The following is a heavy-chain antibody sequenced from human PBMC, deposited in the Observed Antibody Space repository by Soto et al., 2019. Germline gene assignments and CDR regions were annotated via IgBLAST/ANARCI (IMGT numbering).Heavy chain of an antibody. Sequence: GGSLRLSCAASGFTFSSYGMHWVRQAPGKGLEWVAVISYDGSNKYYADSVKGRFTISRDNSKNTLYLQMNSLRAEDTAVYYCAKDLRFLEWSNWFDPWGQGTLVTVSS. CDR3: AKDLRFLEWSNWFDP. J-gene: IGHJ5*02. CDR2: ISYDGSNK. CDR1: GFTFSSYG. V-gene: IGHV3-30*18. D-gene: IGHD3-3*01.